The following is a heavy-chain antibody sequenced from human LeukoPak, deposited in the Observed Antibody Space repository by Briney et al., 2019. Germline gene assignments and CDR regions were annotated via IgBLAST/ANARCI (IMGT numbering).Heavy chain of an antibody. CDR1: GGSISSSSYY. J-gene: IGHJ5*02. Sequence: ETLSLTCTVSGGSISSSSYYWRWIRQPPGKGLEWFSSISRSADYADYAGSVKSRFTISRDNSKNTLYLQMNSLRAKDTALYSCVKCARTPEGGSGWCNWFDTWGQGTLVTVSS. D-gene: IGHD6-19*01. CDR3: VKCARTPEGGSGWCNWFDT. V-gene: IGHV3-23*01. CDR2: ISRSADYA.